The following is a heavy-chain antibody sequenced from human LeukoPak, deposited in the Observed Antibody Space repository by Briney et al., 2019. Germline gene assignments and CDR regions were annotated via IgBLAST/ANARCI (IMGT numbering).Heavy chain of an antibody. CDR1: GFTSSSYA. D-gene: IGHD2-2*01. CDR3: AKDRFVVVPAGFDY. V-gene: IGHV3-23*01. Sequence: QSGGSLRLSCAASGFTSSSYAMSWVRQAPGKGLEWVSAISGSGGSTYYADSVKGRFTISRDNSKNTLYLQMNSLRAEYTAVYYCAKDRFVVVPAGFDYWGQGTLVTVSS. CDR2: ISGSGGST. J-gene: IGHJ4*02.